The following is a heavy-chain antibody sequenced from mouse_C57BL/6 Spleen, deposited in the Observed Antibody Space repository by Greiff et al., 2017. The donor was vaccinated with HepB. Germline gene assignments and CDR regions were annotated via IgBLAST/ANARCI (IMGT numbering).Heavy chain of an antibody. Sequence: EVQLQQSGPELVKPGDSVKISCKASGYSFTGYFMNWVMRSHGKSLEWIGRINPYNGDTFYNQKFKGKATLTVDKSSSTAHMELRSLTSEDSAVYYCARERVYHGSSFGDYWGQGTTLTVSS. CDR1: GYSFTGYF. CDR2: INPYNGDT. J-gene: IGHJ2*01. CDR3: ARERVYHGSSFGDY. V-gene: IGHV1-20*01. D-gene: IGHD1-1*01.